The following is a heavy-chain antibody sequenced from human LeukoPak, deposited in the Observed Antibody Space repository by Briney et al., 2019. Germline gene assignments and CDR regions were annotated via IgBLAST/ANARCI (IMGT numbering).Heavy chain of an antibody. CDR2: IYYSGST. J-gene: IGHJ3*02. Sequence: PSETLSLTCAVSGGSISSNNWWSWIRPPPGKGLEWIGSIYYSGSTYYNPSLKSRVTISVDTSKNQFSLKLSSVTAADTAVYYCARDLDTDAFDIWGQGTMVTVSS. CDR3: ARDLDTDAFDI. D-gene: IGHD5-18*01. CDR1: GGSISSNNW. V-gene: IGHV4-4*02.